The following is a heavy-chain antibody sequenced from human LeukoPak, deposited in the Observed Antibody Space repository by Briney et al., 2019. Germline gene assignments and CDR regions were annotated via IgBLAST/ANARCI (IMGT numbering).Heavy chain of an antibody. D-gene: IGHD3-10*01. Sequence: GGSLRLSCAASGFTFSDYYMDWVRQAPGKGLEWVGRIRNKANSYTTEYAASVKGRFTISRDDSKTSLYLQMNSLKTEDTAMYYCARGYGPGTHGVDPWAQGTLVIVSS. J-gene: IGHJ5*02. CDR2: IRNKANSYTT. CDR3: ARGYGPGTHGVDP. CDR1: GFTFSDYY. V-gene: IGHV3-72*01.